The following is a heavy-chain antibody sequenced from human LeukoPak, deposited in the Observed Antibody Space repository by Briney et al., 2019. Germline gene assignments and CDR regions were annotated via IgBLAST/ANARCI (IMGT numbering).Heavy chain of an antibody. Sequence: ASVKVSCKASGSTFTRYYIHWVRQAPGQGLDWMGMINPSSGSTRFAQMFQDRVTMTRDTSTSAVYMELSSLTSEDTAMYYCARDHEDVYGSGSYKFWGQGTLVTVSS. CDR3: ARDHEDVYGSGSYKF. CDR2: INPSSGST. J-gene: IGHJ4*02. V-gene: IGHV1-46*01. D-gene: IGHD3-10*01. CDR1: GSTFTRYY.